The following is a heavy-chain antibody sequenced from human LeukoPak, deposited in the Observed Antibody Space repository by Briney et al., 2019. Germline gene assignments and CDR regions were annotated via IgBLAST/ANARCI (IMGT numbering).Heavy chain of an antibody. CDR2: LYPGDSDS. Sequence: GESLKISCKAYGYNFFSNYWIAWVRQIPGKGLEWMGILYPGDSDSRYSPSFQGQVTISADKSVSTAYLQWSSLRASDTAMYYCARASRDGYNQNFDYWGQGTQVTVSS. J-gene: IGHJ4*02. D-gene: IGHD5-24*01. CDR1: GYNFFSNYW. CDR3: ARASRDGYNQNFDY. V-gene: IGHV5-51*01.